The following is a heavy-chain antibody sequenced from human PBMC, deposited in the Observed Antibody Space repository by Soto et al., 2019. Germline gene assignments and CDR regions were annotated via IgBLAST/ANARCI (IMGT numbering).Heavy chain of an antibody. V-gene: IGHV3-66*01. CDR1: GFTVNNNY. Sequence: GSLRLSCAASGFTVNNNYMSWVRQAPGKGLEWVSVIYSGGSTYYADSVKGRFTISRDNSKNTLYLQMNSLRAEDTAVYYCARDSGVAEVGTSHYYYGMDVWGQGTTVTVSS. D-gene: IGHD6-19*01. CDR3: ARDSGVAEVGTSHYYYGMDV. J-gene: IGHJ6*02. CDR2: IYSGGST.